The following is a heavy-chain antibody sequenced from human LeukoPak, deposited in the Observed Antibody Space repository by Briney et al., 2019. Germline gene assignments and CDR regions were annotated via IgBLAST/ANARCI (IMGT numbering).Heavy chain of an antibody. D-gene: IGHD3-22*01. Sequence: SVKVSCKASGGTFSSYAISWVRQAPGQGLEWMGGITPIFGAANYAQKLQGRVTITADESTSTAYMELSSLRSEDTAVYYCAYYDSSGPDYWGQGTLVTVSS. CDR1: GGTFSSYA. CDR3: AYYDSSGPDY. CDR2: ITPIFGAA. J-gene: IGHJ4*02. V-gene: IGHV1-69*13.